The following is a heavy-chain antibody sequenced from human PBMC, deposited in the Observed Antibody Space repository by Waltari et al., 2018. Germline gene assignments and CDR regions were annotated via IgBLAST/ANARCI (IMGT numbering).Heavy chain of an antibody. CDR1: GGTFSSYA. CDR2: IIPIFGTA. CDR3: ARDYLLAYDSSGYYDY. Sequence: QVQLVQSGAEVKKPGSSVKVSCKASGGTFSSYAISWVRQAPGQGLEWMGGIIPIFGTANYAQKFQGRVTITADKSTSTAYMELSSLRSEDTAVYYCARDYLLAYDSSGYYDYWGQGTLVTVSS. D-gene: IGHD3-22*01. V-gene: IGHV1-69*14. J-gene: IGHJ4*02.